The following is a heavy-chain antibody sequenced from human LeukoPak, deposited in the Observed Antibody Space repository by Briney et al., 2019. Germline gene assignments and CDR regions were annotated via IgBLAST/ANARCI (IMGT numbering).Heavy chain of an antibody. V-gene: IGHV1-2*02. D-gene: IGHD4-17*01. CDR1: GYTFTGYY. J-gene: IGHJ6*02. Sequence: ASVKVSCKASGYTFTGYYMHWVRQAPGQGLKRMGWINPNSGGTNYAQKFQGRVTMTRDTSISTAYMELSRLRSDDTAVYYCASPGGYGDYYYGMDVWGQGTTVTVSS. CDR2: INPNSGGT. CDR3: ASPGGYGDYYYGMDV.